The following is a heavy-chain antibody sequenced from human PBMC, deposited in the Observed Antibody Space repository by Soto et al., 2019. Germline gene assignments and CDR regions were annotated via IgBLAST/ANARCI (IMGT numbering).Heavy chain of an antibody. D-gene: IGHD6-6*01. Sequence: GGSLRLSCAASGFTFSSYDMHWVRQATGKGLEWVSAIGTAGDTYYPGSVKGRFTISRENAKNSLYLQMNSLRAGDTAVYYCARGRVLEYSSSSSMGAMEFDYWGQGTLVTVSS. V-gene: IGHV3-13*01. CDR2: IGTAGDT. J-gene: IGHJ4*02. CDR1: GFTFSSYD. CDR3: ARGRVLEYSSSSSMGAMEFDY.